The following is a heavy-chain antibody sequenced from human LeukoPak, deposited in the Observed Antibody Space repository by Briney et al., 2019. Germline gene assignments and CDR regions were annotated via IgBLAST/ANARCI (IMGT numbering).Heavy chain of an antibody. CDR1: GYTFTGYG. J-gene: IGHJ4*02. CDR3: ARGGMDTSGSYMGDY. V-gene: IGHV1-18*01. CDR2: ISGYNGNT. Sequence: ASVKVSCKASGYTFTGYGINWVRQAPGQGLEWMGWISGYNGNTNYAQRLQGRVAMTTDTPTSTAYMELRSLRSDDTAVYYCARGGMDTSGSYMGDYWGPGTLVTVDS. D-gene: IGHD1-26*01.